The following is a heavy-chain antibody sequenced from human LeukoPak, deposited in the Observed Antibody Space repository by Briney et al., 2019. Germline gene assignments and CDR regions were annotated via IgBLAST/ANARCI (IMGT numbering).Heavy chain of an antibody. Sequence: GGSLRLSCAASGFTFSSYGMHWVRQAPGKGLEWVAVISYDGSNKYYADSVKGRFTISRDNSKNTLYLQMNSLRAEDTAVYYCAKLGNIVGATPSDFDYWGQGTLVTVSS. D-gene: IGHD1-26*01. V-gene: IGHV3-30*18. J-gene: IGHJ4*02. CDR1: GFTFSSYG. CDR3: AKLGNIVGATPSDFDY. CDR2: ISYDGSNK.